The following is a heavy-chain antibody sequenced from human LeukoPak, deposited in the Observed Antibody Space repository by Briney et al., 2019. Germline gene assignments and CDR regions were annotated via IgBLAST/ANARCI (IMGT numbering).Heavy chain of an antibody. Sequence: SETLSLTCTVSGGSISSYYWSWIRQPPGKGLEWIGYIYSIGTTNYNPSLKSRVTISVDTSKNQFSLRLNSVNPEDTAVYYCARVGGGSDPYYAMDVWGQGTTVTVSS. D-gene: IGHD2-15*01. V-gene: IGHV4-59*08. CDR1: GGSISSYY. CDR3: ARVGGGSDPYYAMDV. J-gene: IGHJ6*02. CDR2: IYSIGTT.